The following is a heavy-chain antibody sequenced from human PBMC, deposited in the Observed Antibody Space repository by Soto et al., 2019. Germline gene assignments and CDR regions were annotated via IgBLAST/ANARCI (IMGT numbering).Heavy chain of an antibody. CDR1: GFSFSDYS. CDR2: IDLSGTTT. V-gene: IGHV3-23*03. J-gene: IGHJ4*02. D-gene: IGHD2-15*01. Sequence: GGSLRLSSAASGFSFSDYSMNWVRQAPGKGLEWVSFIDLSGTTTYYRDSVKGRFTISKDKSMNTVYLQMNSLKVEDTAIYYYAKDRVPDGIYSFDYWGQGVLVTVSS. CDR3: AKDRVPDGIYSFDY.